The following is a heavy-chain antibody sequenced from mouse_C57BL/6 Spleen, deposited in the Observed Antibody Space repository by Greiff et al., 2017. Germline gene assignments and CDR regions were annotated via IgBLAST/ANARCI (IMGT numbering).Heavy chain of an antibody. Sequence: EVQVVESGGGLVKPGGSLKLSCAASGFTFSSYAMSWVRQTPEKRLEWVATISDGGSYTYYPDNVKGRFTISRDNAKNNLYLQMSHLKSEDTAMYYCAREGGYAMDYWGQGTSVTVAS. CDR2: ISDGGSYT. CDR1: GFTFSSYA. V-gene: IGHV5-4*01. CDR3: AREGGYAMDY. J-gene: IGHJ4*01.